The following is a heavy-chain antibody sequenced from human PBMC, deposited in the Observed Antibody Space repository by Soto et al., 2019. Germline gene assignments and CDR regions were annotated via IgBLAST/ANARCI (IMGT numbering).Heavy chain of an antibody. V-gene: IGHV1-2*04. J-gene: IGHJ5*02. Sequence: ASVKVSCKASGYTFTGYYMHWVRQAPGQGLEWMGWINPNSGGTNYAQKFQGWVTMTRDTSISTAYMELSRLRSDDTAVYYCARRATYYYDSSAWFDPWGQGTLVTVSS. CDR1: GYTFTGYY. D-gene: IGHD3-22*01. CDR2: INPNSGGT. CDR3: ARRATYYYDSSAWFDP.